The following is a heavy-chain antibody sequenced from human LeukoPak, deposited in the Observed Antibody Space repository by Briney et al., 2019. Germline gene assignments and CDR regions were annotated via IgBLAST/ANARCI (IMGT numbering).Heavy chain of an antibody. J-gene: IGHJ4*02. Sequence: GGSLRLSCAASGFTFGKLALSWVRQAPGKGLEWVSTVNDRGTGTYYADSVKGRFTISRDNSKNTLYLQMNSLKTEDTAVYYCTTVALSDIVVVVAANDFDYWGQGTLVTVSS. D-gene: IGHD2-15*01. CDR2: VNDRGTGT. CDR3: TTVALSDIVVVVAANDFDY. V-gene: IGHV3-23*01. CDR1: GFTFGKLA.